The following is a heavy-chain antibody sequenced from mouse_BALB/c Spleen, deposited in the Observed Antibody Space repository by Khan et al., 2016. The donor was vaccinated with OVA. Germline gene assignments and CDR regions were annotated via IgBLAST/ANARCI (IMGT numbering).Heavy chain of an antibody. Sequence: VQLQQPSPELVKPGASVKMSCKASGYTFTSYVMHWVKQKPGQGLEWVGYIYPFNDDTKYNEKFKGKATLTSDKSSSTAYMELSSLTSEDSAVYFCAKNYRSDVYCDYWGQGTTLTVSS. CDR1: GYTFTSYV. D-gene: IGHD2-14*01. J-gene: IGHJ2*01. V-gene: IGHV1S136*01. CDR3: AKNYRSDVYCDY. CDR2: IYPFNDDT.